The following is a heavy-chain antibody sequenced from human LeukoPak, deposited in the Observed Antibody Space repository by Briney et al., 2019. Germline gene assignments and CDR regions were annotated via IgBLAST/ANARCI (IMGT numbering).Heavy chain of an antibody. D-gene: IGHD3-22*01. J-gene: IGHJ4*02. CDR1: GDSISSYY. Sequence: SETLSLTCTVSGDSISSYYRSWIRQPPGKGLEWIGYIYYSGSTNYNPSLKSRVTISVDTSKNQFSLKLSSVTAADTAVYYCARSKFYYDSSGYEWYYFDYWGQGTLVTVSS. CDR3: ARSKFYYDSSGYEWYYFDY. V-gene: IGHV4-59*01. CDR2: IYYSGST.